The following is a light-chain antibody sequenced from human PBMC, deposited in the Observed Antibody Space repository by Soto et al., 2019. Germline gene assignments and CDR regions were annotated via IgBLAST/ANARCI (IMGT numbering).Light chain of an antibody. CDR1: QSVNNY. CDR2: RTS. CDR3: QQYNNWPRAT. J-gene: IGKJ4*01. V-gene: IGKV3-15*01. Sequence: EIVMTQSPATLSVSPGEGATLSCRASQSVNNYLAWYQRKPGQAPRLLMFRTSSRATGFPARFSGSGSGTELNLTISSLQSEDFGVYYCQQYNNWPRATFGGGTKVDIK.